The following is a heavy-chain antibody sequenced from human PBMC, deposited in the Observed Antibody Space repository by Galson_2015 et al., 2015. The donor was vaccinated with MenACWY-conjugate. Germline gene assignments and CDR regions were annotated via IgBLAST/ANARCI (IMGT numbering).Heavy chain of an antibody. V-gene: IGHV3-74*01. CDR2: IDNDGNRI. CDR3: SRGGEAKLIIVGGISDI. J-gene: IGHJ3*02. D-gene: IGHD1-26*01. CDR1: GFTFSNYW. Sequence: SLRLSCAASGFTFSNYWMHWVRQGPGKGLEWLSRIDNDGNRITYADSVKGRFTISRDNAKNTLYLQIYSVRADDTAVYYCSRGGEAKLIIVGGISDIWGQGTTVTVSS.